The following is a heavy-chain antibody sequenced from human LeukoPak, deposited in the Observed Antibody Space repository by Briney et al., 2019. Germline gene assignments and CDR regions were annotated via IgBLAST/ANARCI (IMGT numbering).Heavy chain of an antibody. CDR1: GFAFSSYA. CDR2: ISYDGSNK. V-gene: IGHV3-30-3*01. J-gene: IGHJ4*02. Sequence: PGGSLRLSCAASGFAFSSYAMHWVRQAPGKGLEWVAVISYDGSNKYYADSVKGRFTISRDNSKNTPYLQMNSLRAEDTAVYYCARAPQSGFYYFDYWGQGTLVTVSS. CDR3: ARAPQSGFYYFDY. D-gene: IGHD3-3*01.